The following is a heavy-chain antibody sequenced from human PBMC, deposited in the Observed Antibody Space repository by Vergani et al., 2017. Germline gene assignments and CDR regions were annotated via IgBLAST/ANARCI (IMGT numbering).Heavy chain of an antibody. CDR3: ARDPLYSTTWPFLLLDMDV. CDR1: GGSISSGSYY. D-gene: IGHD6-13*01. Sequence: QVQLQESGPGLVRPSQTLSLTCTVSGGSISSGSYYWSWFRQPAGKGLEWIGRFYTGGGTSHNPSLKSRVTISVDTSKNQFSLQLSSVTAADTAVYYCARDPLYSTTWPFLLLDMDVWGQGTTVTVSS. CDR2: FYTGGGT. J-gene: IGHJ6*02. V-gene: IGHV4-61*02.